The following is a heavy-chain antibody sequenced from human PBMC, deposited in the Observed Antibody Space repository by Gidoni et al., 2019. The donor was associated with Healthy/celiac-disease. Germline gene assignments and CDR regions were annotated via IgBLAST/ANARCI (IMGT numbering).Heavy chain of an antibody. CDR1: GGSISSYY. V-gene: IGHV4-59*01. CDR2: IYYSGST. CDR3: AGTPPTLLYYYYGMDV. D-gene: IGHD3-10*01. J-gene: IGHJ6*02. Sequence: QVQLQESGPGLVKPSETLSLTCTVSGGSISSYYWSWIRQPPGKGLEWIGYIYYSGSTNYNPSLKSRVTISVDTSKNQFSRKLSSVTAADTAVYYCAGTPPTLLYYYYGMDVWGQGTTVTVSS.